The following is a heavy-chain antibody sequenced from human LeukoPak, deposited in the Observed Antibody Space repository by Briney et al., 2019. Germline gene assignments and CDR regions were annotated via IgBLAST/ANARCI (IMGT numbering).Heavy chain of an antibody. CDR3: ARARDGYNYYPFDY. J-gene: IGHJ4*02. D-gene: IGHD5-24*01. CDR2: SSSSGSTI. Sequence: GGSLRLSCATSGFTFSDYYMNWIRQAPGKGLEWVSHSSSSGSTIYYADSVKGRFTISRDNAKNSLYLQMNSPRAEDTAVYFCARARDGYNYYPFDYWGQGTLVTVSS. V-gene: IGHV3-11*01. CDR1: GFTFSDYY.